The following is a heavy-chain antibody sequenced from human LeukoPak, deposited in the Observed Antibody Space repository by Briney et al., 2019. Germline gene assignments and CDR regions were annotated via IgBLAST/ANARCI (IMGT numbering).Heavy chain of an antibody. CDR2: ISYDGSDK. CDR1: GFTFTRYA. V-gene: IGHV3-30-3*01. D-gene: IGHD6-19*01. CDR3: ARDPGGIAVPGLGFAFDI. Sequence: GGSLRLSCAASGFTFTRYALHWFRQAPGKGREWLAVISYDGSDKYYADSVKGRFTISRDNSKKSLFLQMNSLRAEDTAVYYCARDPGGIAVPGLGFAFDIWGQGTMVTVSS. J-gene: IGHJ3*02.